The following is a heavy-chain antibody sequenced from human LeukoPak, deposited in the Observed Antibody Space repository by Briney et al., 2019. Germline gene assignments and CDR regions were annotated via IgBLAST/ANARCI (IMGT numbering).Heavy chain of an antibody. CDR2: IDSYNGDT. V-gene: IGHV1-18*01. D-gene: IGHD1-26*01. CDR3: TRDPNGSQDFDY. CDR1: GYTFTSYG. J-gene: IGHJ4*02. Sequence: ASVKVSCKASGYTFTSYGVSWVRQAPGQGLEWVGWIDSYNGDTNYAQKFRGRVTMTTEKSSSTAYMELRSLTSDDTAVYYCTRDPNGSQDFDYWGQGTLVTVSS.